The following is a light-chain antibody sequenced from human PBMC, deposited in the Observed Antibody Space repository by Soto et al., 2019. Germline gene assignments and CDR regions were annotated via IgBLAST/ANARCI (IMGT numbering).Light chain of an antibody. J-gene: IGKJ3*01. CDR1: QSVRRN. CDR2: GAS. V-gene: IGKV3-15*01. Sequence: DIVMTQSPATLSVSSGERATLSCRASQSVRRNVAWYQQNRGKAPRLXIYGASPRDTGIPARFSGSGAGTECTLTISSLQSEDVAVYYCQQDKTWPFTFGPGNKVDN. CDR3: QQDKTWPFT.